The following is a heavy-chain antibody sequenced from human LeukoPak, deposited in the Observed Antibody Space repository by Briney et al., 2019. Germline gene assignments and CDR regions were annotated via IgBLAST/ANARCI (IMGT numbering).Heavy chain of an antibody. CDR1: GFTFSSYN. CDR2: ISSSSSYI. CDR3: ARDRAAAPFDY. V-gene: IGHV3-21*01. D-gene: IGHD6-13*01. Sequence: GGSLRLSCAASGFTFSSYNMNWVRQAPGKGLEWVSSISSSSSYIYYADSVKGRFTISRDNAKNSLYLQMNSLRAEDTAVYYCARDRAAAPFDYWGQGTLVTVSS. J-gene: IGHJ4*02.